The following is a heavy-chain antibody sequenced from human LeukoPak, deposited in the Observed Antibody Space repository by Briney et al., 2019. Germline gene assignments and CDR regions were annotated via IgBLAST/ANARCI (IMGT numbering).Heavy chain of an antibody. CDR3: AKDLNDDSSGYLDY. J-gene: IGHJ4*02. D-gene: IGHD3-22*01. CDR2: ISGSGGST. Sequence: GGSLRLSSAASGFTFSDHYMNWVRQAPGKGLEWVSAISGSGGSTYYADSVKGRFTISRDNSKNTLYLQMNSLRAEDTAVYYCAKDLNDDSSGYLDYWGQGTLVTVSS. V-gene: IGHV3-23*01. CDR1: GFTFSDHY.